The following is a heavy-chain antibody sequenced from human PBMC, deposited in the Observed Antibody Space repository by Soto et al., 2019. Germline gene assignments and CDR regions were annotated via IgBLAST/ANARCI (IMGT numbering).Heavy chain of an antibody. V-gene: IGHV4-39*01. Sequence: KPSETLSLTCTISGGSISSSSYYWGWIRQPPGKGLEWIGSIYYSGSTYYNPSLKSRVSISVDTPENQFSLKLSSGTAADTAVYYCASLPLDTAMVTIDYWGQGTLVTVSS. CDR1: GGSISSSSYY. J-gene: IGHJ4*02. CDR3: ASLPLDTAMVTIDY. CDR2: IYYSGST. D-gene: IGHD5-18*01.